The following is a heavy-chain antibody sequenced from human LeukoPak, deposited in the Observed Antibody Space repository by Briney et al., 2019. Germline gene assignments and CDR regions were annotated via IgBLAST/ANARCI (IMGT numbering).Heavy chain of an antibody. V-gene: IGHV1-2*02. CDR1: GYTFTGYD. CDR2: IYPKTGGT. J-gene: IGHJ5*02. D-gene: IGHD1-26*01. CDR3: AGPWDQVGFDP. Sequence: GASVTVSCKASGYTFTGYDLHWVRQAPGQGLEWMGWIYPKTGGTSYAQKFQGRVTMTRDTSISTAYMELIGLRSDDTAVYYCAGPWDQVGFDPWGQGTLVSVSS.